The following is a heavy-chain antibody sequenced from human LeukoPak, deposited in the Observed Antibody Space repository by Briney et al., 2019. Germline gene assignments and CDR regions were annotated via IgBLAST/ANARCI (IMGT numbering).Heavy chain of an antibody. J-gene: IGHJ3*02. CDR3: AGTTRNYPRDAFDI. D-gene: IGHD1-7*01. Sequence: PSETLSLTCAVSGYSISSGYYWGWVRQPPEKGLECIGSIYHSGSTYYNPSLKSRVTMSVDTSKNQFSLKLSSVTAADTAVYYCAGTTRNYPRDAFDIWGQGTMVTVSS. V-gene: IGHV4-38-2*01. CDR2: IYHSGST. CDR1: GYSISSGYY.